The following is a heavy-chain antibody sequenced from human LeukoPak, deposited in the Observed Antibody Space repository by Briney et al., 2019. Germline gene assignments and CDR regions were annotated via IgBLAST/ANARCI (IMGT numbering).Heavy chain of an antibody. CDR1: GFTFSDYY. Sequence: GGSLRLSCAASGFTFSDYYMSWIRQAPGKGLEWVSYISSSGSTIYYADSVKGRFTISRDNAKNSLYLQMNSLRAEDTAVYYCAREGYDFWSGYYPDSYYYYMDVWGKGTTVTVSS. CDR2: ISSSGSTI. D-gene: IGHD3-3*01. CDR3: AREGYDFWSGYYPDSYYYYMDV. J-gene: IGHJ6*03. V-gene: IGHV3-11*04.